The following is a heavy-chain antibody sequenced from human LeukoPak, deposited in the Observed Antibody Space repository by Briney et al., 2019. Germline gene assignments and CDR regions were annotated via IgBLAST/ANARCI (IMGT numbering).Heavy chain of an antibody. V-gene: IGHV4-39*07. CDR2: IYYSGST. CDR3: ARGDSSTIFGVVTPLLDY. Sequence: GSLRLSCAASGFTFSSYSMNWVRQPPGKGLEWIGSIYYSGSTYYNPSLKSRVTISVDTSKNQFSLKLSSVTAADTAVYYCARGDSSTIFGVVTPLLDYWGQGTLVTVSS. D-gene: IGHD3-3*01. J-gene: IGHJ4*02. CDR1: GFTFSSYS.